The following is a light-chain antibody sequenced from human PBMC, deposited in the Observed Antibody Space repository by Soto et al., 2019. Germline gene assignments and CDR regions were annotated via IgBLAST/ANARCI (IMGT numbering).Light chain of an antibody. CDR1: QSIGTW. V-gene: IGKV1-5*03. CDR2: RAS. Sequence: LQMTQSPSTLSASVGDRVTIPCRTSQSIGTWLAWFQQKPGKAPKLLLYRASTLQTGVPSRFSGSGSGTEFILTISSLQTDDVATYYCQQYNSYSYSFGQGTKVEIK. CDR3: QQYNSYSYS. J-gene: IGKJ2*03.